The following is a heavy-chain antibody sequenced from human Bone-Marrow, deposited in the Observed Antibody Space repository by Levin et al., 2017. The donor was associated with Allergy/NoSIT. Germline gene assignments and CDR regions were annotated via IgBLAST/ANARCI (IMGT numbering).Heavy chain of an antibody. CDR3: TGVSGDCSSTSCPNDRFDP. D-gene: IGHD2-2*01. CDR1: GFSFGDHF. V-gene: IGHV3-49*04. CDR2: IRSKRYGGTT. J-gene: IGHJ5*02. Sequence: GGSLRLSCTVSGFSFGDHFMTWVRQAPGKGLEWVGFIRSKRYGGTTEYAASVKGRFTISRDDAKSIAYLQMNSLKSEDTALYFCTGVSGDCSSTSCPNDRFDPWGQGTLVTVSS.